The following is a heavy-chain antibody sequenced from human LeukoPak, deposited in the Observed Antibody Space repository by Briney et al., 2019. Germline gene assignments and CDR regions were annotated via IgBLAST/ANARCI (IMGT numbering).Heavy chain of an antibody. D-gene: IGHD2-21*02. J-gene: IGHJ4*02. V-gene: IGHV5-51*01. CDR1: GYSFTSYW. CDR2: IYPGDSDT. CDR3: ARQVAYCGGDCYSYPDY. Sequence: GESLKISCKGSGYSFTSYWIGWVRLMPGKGLEWMGIIYPGDSDTRCSPSFQGQVTISADKSISTAYLQWSSLKASDTAMYYCARQVAYCGGDCYSYPDYWGQGTLVTVSS.